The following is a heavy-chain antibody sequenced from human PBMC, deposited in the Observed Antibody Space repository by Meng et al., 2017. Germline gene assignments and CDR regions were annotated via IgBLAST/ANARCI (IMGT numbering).Heavy chain of an antibody. CDR2: INHSGST. Sequence: GDPQALGPGPLKPSETLSLTFAVYGGSFSGYYWSWIRQPPGKGLEWIGEINHSGSTNYNPSLKSQVTISVDTSKNQFSLKLSSVTAADTAVYYCARGRSGTWPWYFDLWGRGTLVTVSS. J-gene: IGHJ2*01. CDR3: ARGRSGTWPWYFDL. CDR1: GGSFSGYY. V-gene: IGHV4-34*01. D-gene: IGHD1-1*01.